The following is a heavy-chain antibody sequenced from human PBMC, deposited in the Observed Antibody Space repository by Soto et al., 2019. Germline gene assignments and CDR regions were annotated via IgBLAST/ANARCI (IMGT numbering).Heavy chain of an antibody. CDR3: ARDGNYYDSSGHCFDY. D-gene: IGHD3-22*01. CDR1: GFTFSSYA. J-gene: IGHJ4*02. CDR2: ISYDGSNK. V-gene: IGHV3-30-3*01. Sequence: GGSLRLSCAASGFTFSSYAMHWVRQAPGKGLEWVAVISYDGSNKYYADSVKGRFTISRDNSKNTLYLQMNSLRTEDTAVHYCARDGNYYDSSGHCFDYWGQGTLVTVSS.